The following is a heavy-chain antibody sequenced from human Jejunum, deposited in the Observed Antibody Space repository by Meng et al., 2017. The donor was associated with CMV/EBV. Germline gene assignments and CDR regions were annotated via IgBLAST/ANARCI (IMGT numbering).Heavy chain of an antibody. CDR1: GFIFDEYG. D-gene: IGHD3-10*01. J-gene: IGHJ3*02. CDR3: ARAIDSYLIRGFDI. V-gene: IGHV3-20*01. CDR2: INWNGDTT. Sequence: GFIFDEYGMYGVRQAPGKGLEWVSGINWNGDTTTYADSVKGRFTISRDNVKNSLYLQMNSLRAEDTALYHCARAIDSYLIRGFDIWGQGTMVTVSS.